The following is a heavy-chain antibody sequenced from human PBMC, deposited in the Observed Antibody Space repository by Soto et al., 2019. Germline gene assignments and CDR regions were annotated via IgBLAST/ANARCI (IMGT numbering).Heavy chain of an antibody. CDR2: IYYSGST. J-gene: IGHJ4*02. Sequence: SGGSISRYYWSWIRQPPGKGLEWIGSIYYSGSTYYNPSLKSRVTISVDMSKNQFSLKLSSVTAADTAVYYCARSMTTVVTLDYWGQGTLVTVSS. V-gene: IGHV4-39*01. CDR1: GGSISRYY. CDR3: ARSMTTVVTLDY. D-gene: IGHD4-17*01.